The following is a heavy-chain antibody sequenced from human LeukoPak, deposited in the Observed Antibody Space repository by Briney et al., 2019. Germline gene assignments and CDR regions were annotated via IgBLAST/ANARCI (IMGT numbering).Heavy chain of an antibody. J-gene: IGHJ6*02. V-gene: IGHV3-9*01. D-gene: IGHD3-10*01. Sequence: GGSLRLSCAASGFTFDDYAMHWVRQAPGKGLEWVSGISWNSGSIGYADSVKGRFTISRDNAKNSLYLQMNSLRAEDTALYYCAKDVSLVRGYYYGMDVWGQGTTVTVSS. CDR1: GFTFDDYA. CDR2: ISWNSGSI. CDR3: AKDVSLVRGYYYGMDV.